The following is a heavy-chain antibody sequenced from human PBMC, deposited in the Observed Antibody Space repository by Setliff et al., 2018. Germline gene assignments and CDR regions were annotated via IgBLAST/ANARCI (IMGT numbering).Heavy chain of an antibody. D-gene: IGHD1-26*01. J-gene: IGHJ4*02. CDR3: ARLTPVGSRARYYFDY. V-gene: IGHV4-4*02. CDR2: IYHSGST. CDR1: GGSISSSNW. Sequence: PSETLSLTCAASGGSISSSNWWSWVRQPPGKGLEWIGEIYHSGSTNYNPSLKSRVTISVDKSKNQFSLKLSSVTAADTAVYYCARLTPVGSRARYYFDYWGQGTLVTVSS.